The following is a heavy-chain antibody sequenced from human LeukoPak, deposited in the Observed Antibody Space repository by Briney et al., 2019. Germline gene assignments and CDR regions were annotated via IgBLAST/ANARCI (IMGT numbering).Heavy chain of an antibody. D-gene: IGHD3-10*01. CDR2: MNPNSGNT. CDR1: GYTFISFD. J-gene: IGHJ6*03. CDR3: AREGGYGSGIGLDYYYYYMDV. Sequence: ASVKVSCKASGYTFISFDINWVRQATGQGLEWMGWMNPNSGNTGYAQKFQGRITISRNTSISTAYMELSSLSSEDTAVYYCAREGGYGSGIGLDYYYYYMDVWGKGTTVTVSS. V-gene: IGHV1-8*03.